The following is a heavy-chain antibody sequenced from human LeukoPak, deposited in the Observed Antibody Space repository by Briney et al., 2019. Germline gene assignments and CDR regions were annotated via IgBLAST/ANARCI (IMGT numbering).Heavy chain of an antibody. Sequence: SETLSLTCAVYGGSFSSYYWCWIRQPPGKGLEWIGEINHSGSTNYNPSLKSRVTISVDTSKNQFSLKLSSVTAADTAVYYCASDTYYDILTGYSDAFDIWGQGTMVTVSS. CDR3: ASDTYYDILTGYSDAFDI. CDR2: INHSGST. D-gene: IGHD3-9*01. CDR1: GGSFSSYY. V-gene: IGHV4-34*01. J-gene: IGHJ3*02.